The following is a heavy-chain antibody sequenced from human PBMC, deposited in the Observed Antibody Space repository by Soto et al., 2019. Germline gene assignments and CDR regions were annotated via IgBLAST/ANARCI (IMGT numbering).Heavy chain of an antibody. CDR3: ATLRAGRGPSYYYYGMDV. J-gene: IGHJ6*02. D-gene: IGHD2-15*01. CDR1: GVSISSYY. CDR2: IYYSGST. Sequence: SETLSLTCTVSGVSISSYYWSWIRQPPGKGLEWIGYIYYSGSTNYNPSLKSRVTISVDTSKNQFSLKLSSVTAADTAVYYCATLRAGRGPSYYYYGMDVWGQGTTVTVSS. V-gene: IGHV4-59*01.